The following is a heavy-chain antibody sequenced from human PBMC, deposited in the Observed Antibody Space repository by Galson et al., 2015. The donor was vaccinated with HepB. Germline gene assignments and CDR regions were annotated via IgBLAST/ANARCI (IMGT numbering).Heavy chain of an antibody. V-gene: IGHV4-34*01. CDR2: INHSGST. J-gene: IGHJ5*02. CDR3: ARGRSDVLRFLEWLFNWFDP. Sequence: QVQLQESGPGLVKPSETLSLTCAVSGGSFSGYYWSWTRQPPGKGLEWIGEINHSGSTNYNPSLKSRVTISVDTSKNQISLKLSSVTAADTAVYYCARGRSDVLRFLEWLFNWFDPWGQGTLVTVSS. CDR1: GGSFSGYY. D-gene: IGHD3-3*01.